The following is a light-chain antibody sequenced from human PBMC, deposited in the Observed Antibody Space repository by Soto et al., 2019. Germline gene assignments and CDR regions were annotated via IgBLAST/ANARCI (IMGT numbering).Light chain of an antibody. V-gene: IGKV3-20*01. CDR2: GAF. Sequence: EIALTQSPGILSLSPGERATLSCRASQSVSSSNLVWYQQKPGQAPRLLIYGAFSRANGVPERFSGSGSGTDFTLCISRREPEDFAVYYCQHYGSLTPLTFGEGTKVEIK. CDR3: QHYGSLTPLT. J-gene: IGKJ4*01. CDR1: QSVSSSN.